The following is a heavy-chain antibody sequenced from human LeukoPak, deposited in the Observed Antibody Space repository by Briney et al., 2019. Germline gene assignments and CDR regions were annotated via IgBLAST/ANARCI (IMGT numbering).Heavy chain of an antibody. V-gene: IGHV3-30*02. D-gene: IGHD5-24*01. CDR3: AKGGDGYNSANDAFDI. J-gene: IGHJ3*02. CDR1: GFTVSSNY. CDR2: IRYDGSNK. Sequence: GGSLRLSCAASGFTVSSNYMSWVRQAPGKGLEWVAFIRYDGSNKYYADSVKGRFTISRDNSKNTLYLQMNSLRAEDTAVYYCAKGGDGYNSANDAFDIWGQGTMVTVSS.